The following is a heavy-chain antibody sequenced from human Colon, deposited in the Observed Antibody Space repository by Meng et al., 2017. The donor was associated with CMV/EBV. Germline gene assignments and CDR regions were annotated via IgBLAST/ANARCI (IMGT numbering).Heavy chain of an antibody. CDR1: GFTFNTYA. D-gene: IGHD4/OR15-4a*01. CDR2: IYSDDSST. CDR3: ARSKVPTTPYYYYYGMDV. V-gene: IGHV3-23*03. Sequence: GESLKISCAASGFTFNTYAMSWVRQAPGKGLEWVSVIYSDDSSTSYADSVKGRFTIPRDNSKITLYLQMNSLRAEDTAVYYCARSKVPTTPYYYYYGMDVWGQGTTVTVSS. J-gene: IGHJ6*02.